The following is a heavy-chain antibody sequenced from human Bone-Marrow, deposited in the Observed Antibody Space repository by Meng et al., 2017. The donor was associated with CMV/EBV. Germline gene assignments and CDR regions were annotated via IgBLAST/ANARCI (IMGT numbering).Heavy chain of an antibody. CDR3: VRDHNWGPDY. Sequence: QVQLVQPGAEVKSPEASVKVSCQTSGYRFSDHYMHWVRQAPGQGLEWMGWIYPNSGGTHYAQKFQDRVTMTRDTSISTVYMELSRLTSDDTAVYYCVRDHNWGPDYWGQGTLVTVAS. J-gene: IGHJ4*02. D-gene: IGHD1-1*01. CDR2: IYPNSGGT. V-gene: IGHV1-2*02. CDR1: GYRFSDHY.